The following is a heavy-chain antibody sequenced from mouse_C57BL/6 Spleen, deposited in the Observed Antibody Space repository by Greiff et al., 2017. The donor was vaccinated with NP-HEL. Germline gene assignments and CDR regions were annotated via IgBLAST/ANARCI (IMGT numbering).Heavy chain of an antibody. V-gene: IGHV3-2*02. D-gene: IGHD1-2*01. CDR2: ISYSGST. CDR1: GHSITSGYV. Sequence: EVKLQESGPGLVKPSQSLSLTCTVTGHSITSGYVWNWIRQFPGNQLEWMGYISYSGSTKYNPDLNSRSSITRDTSKNPSFLQVTSVTTEDTATYDCASTARIKYWGKGTTLTVSS. J-gene: IGHJ2*01. CDR3: ASTARIKY.